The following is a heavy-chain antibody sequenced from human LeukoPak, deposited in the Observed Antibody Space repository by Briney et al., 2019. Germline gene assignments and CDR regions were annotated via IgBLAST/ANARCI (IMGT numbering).Heavy chain of an antibody. J-gene: IGHJ4*02. CDR3: ARGSKWIQLWLRGLYYFDY. CDR1: GVPISSYY. Sequence: ASETLSLTCTVSGVPISSYYWSWIRQPPGKGLEWIGYIYYSGSTNYNPSLKSRVTISVDTSKNQFSLKLSSVTAADTAVYYCARGSKWIQLWLRGLYYFDYWGQGTLVTVSS. CDR2: IYYSGST. D-gene: IGHD5-18*01. V-gene: IGHV4-59*01.